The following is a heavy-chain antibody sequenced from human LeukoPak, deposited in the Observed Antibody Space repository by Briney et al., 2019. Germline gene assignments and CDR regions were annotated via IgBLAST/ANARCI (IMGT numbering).Heavy chain of an antibody. CDR2: INHSGST. CDR3: ARGSLDCSGGSCYPIVDY. CDR1: GGSFSGYY. Sequence: SETLSLTCAVYGGSFSGYYWSWIRQPPGKGLEWIGVINHSGSTNYNPSLKSRVTISVDTSKNQFSLKLSSVTAADTAVYYCARGSLDCSGGSCYPIVDYWGQGTLVTVSS. J-gene: IGHJ4*02. V-gene: IGHV4-34*01. D-gene: IGHD2-15*01.